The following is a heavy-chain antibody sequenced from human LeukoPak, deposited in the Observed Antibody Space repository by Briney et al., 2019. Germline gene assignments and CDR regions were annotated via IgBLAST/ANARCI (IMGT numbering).Heavy chain of an antibody. CDR1: GFTFRTYA. CDR3: AKSSDGSTSFDQ. V-gene: IGHV3-23*01. CDR2: ISDSGGTT. D-gene: IGHD2-2*01. Sequence: GGSLRLSCVASGFTFRTYAMSWVRQALGKGLEWVSGISDSGGTTYYVDSVKGRFTISRDNSKNTLYLQINSLRAEDMALYYCAKSSDGSTSFDQWGQGTLVTVSS. J-gene: IGHJ4*02.